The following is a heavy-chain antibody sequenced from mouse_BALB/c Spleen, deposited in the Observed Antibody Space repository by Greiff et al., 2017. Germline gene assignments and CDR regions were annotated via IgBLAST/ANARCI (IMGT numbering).Heavy chain of an antibody. V-gene: IGHV2-9*02. CDR3: ARDYGSSYPRAMDY. CDR2: IWAGGST. D-gene: IGHD1-1*01. CDR1: GFSLTSYG. J-gene: IGHJ4*01. Sequence: QVQLKESGPGLVAPSQSLSITCTVSGFSLTSYGVHWVRQPPGKGLEWLGVIWAGGSTNYNSALMSRLSISKDNSKSQVFLKMNSLQTDDTAMYYCARDYGSSYPRAMDYWGQGTSVTVSS.